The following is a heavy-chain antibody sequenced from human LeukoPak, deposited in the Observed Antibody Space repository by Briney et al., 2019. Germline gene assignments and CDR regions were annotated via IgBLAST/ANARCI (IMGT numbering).Heavy chain of an antibody. V-gene: IGHV7-4-1*02. CDR2: INTNTGNP. D-gene: IGHD3-10*01. CDR3: ASIPTKLQQGKVLLWFGEFDY. J-gene: IGHJ4*02. CDR1: GYTFTSYA. Sequence: GASVKVSCKASGYTFTSYAMNWVRQAPGQGLEWMGWINTNTGNPTYAQGFTGRFVFSLDTSVSTAYLQISSLKAEDTAVYYCASIPTKLQQGKVLLWFGEFDYWGQGTLVTVSS.